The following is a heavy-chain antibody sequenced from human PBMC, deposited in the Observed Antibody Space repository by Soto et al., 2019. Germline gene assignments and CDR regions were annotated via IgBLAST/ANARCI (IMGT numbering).Heavy chain of an antibody. CDR3: ARGVPVAGSFGDIRFDP. J-gene: IGHJ5*02. CDR2: IYTSGST. CDR1: GGSISSYY. V-gene: IGHV4-4*07. D-gene: IGHD6-19*01. Sequence: PSETLSLTCTVSGGSISSYYWSWIRQPAGKGLEWIGRIYTSGSTNYNPSLKSRVPMSVDTSKTQFSLKLSSVTAADTAVYYCARGVPVAGSFGDIRFDPWGQETLVTVSS.